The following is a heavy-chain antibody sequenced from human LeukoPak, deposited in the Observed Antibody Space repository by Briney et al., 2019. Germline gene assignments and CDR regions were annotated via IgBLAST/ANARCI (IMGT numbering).Heavy chain of an antibody. CDR3: AKDPYRRYSSGWYLGDYFDY. V-gene: IGHV3-53*05. CDR2: IYSGGST. Sequence: GSLRLSCAASGVTVSSNYMSWVRQAPGKGVEWVSVIYSGGSTYYAGSVKGRFTISRDNSKNTLYLQMNSLRAEDTAVYYCAKDPYRRYSSGWYLGDYFDYWGQGTLVTVSS. D-gene: IGHD6-19*01. CDR1: GVTVSSNY. J-gene: IGHJ4*02.